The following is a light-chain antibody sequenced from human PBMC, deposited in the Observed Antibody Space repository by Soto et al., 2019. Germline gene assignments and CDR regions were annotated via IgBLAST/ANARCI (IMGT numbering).Light chain of an antibody. J-gene: IGKJ1*01. CDR3: QQYNNWPTT. Sequence: EIVMTQSPATLSVAPGERATLSCRASQSVSSNLAWYQQKPGQAPRLLIYGASTRATGIPARFSGSGSGTEFTLTIRSLQSEDFAVYYCQQYNNWPTTFGQGTKVDI. CDR1: QSVSSN. V-gene: IGKV3-15*01. CDR2: GAS.